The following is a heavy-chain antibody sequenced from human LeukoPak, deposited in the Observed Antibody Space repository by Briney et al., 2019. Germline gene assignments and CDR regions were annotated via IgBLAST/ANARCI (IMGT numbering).Heavy chain of an antibody. V-gene: IGHV4-39*07. CDR3: ARDQPASVFCSGGSCYYDAFDI. J-gene: IGHJ3*02. Sequence: SETLSLTCTVSGGSISSSSYYWGWIRQPPGKGLEWIGSIYYSGSTYYNPSLKSRVTISVDTSKNQFSLKLSSVTAADTAVYYCARDQPASVFCSGGSCYYDAFDIWGQGTMVTVSS. CDR1: GGSISSSSYY. D-gene: IGHD2-15*01. CDR2: IYYSGST.